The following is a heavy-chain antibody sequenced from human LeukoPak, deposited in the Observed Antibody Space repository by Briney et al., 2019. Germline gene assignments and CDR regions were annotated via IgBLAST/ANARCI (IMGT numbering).Heavy chain of an antibody. CDR1: GDSITTNSYW. CDR2: IYSSGNS. CDR3: ARRGIWDLQIGNWFDP. V-gene: IGHV4-39*02. J-gene: IGHJ5*02. D-gene: IGHD3-16*01. Sequence: MSSETLSLTCSISGDSITTNSYWRAWIPQSPGKGLEWIGSIYSSGNSYYNPSLKSRATISPDTSKNHYSLSLTSVTAADTAVYYCARRGIWDLQIGNWFDPWGQGILVTVSS.